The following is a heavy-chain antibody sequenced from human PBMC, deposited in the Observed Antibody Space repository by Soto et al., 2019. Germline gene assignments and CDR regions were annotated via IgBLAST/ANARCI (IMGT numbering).Heavy chain of an antibody. V-gene: IGHV3-30*18. J-gene: IGHJ4*02. D-gene: IGHD2-15*01. CDR2: ISYDGSNK. Sequence: GGSLRLSCAASGFTFRSYAMSWVRQAPGKGLEWVAVISYDGSNKYYADSVRGRFTISRDNSKNTLYLQMNSLRADDTAVYYCAKAAATYYCSGGYCYNYYFDSWGQGTLVTVSS. CDR1: GFTFRSYA. CDR3: AKAAATYYCSGGYCYNYYFDS.